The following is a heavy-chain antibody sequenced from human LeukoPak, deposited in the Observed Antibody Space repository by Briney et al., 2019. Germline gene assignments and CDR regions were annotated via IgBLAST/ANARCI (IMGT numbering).Heavy chain of an antibody. CDR1: GYSISSGCY. J-gene: IGHJ4*02. Sequence: PSETLSLTCAVSGYSISSGCYWGWIRQPPGKGLEWIGSIFHSGSTCYNPSLKSRVSISVDTSKNQVSLRLSSVTAADTAVYYCARHLGTLYTAFDYWGQGTLVTVSS. D-gene: IGHD1-1*01. CDR2: IFHSGST. V-gene: IGHV4-38-2*01. CDR3: ARHLGTLYTAFDY.